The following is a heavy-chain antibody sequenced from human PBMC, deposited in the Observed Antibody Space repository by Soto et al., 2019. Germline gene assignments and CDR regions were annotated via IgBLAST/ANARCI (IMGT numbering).Heavy chain of an antibody. V-gene: IGHV4-31*03. Sequence: LALTCTVSGGSISSGGYYWSWIRQHPGKGLEWMGYIYRSGNAYYNPSLESRLTISVDTSKNQFSLKLSSVTAAGTAVYYCARKNDSSSGSFYYSAMDVWGQGPTLTVSS. CDR1: GGSISSGGYY. CDR2: IYRSGNA. CDR3: ARKNDSSSGSFYYSAMDV. J-gene: IGHJ6*02. D-gene: IGHD3-3*01.